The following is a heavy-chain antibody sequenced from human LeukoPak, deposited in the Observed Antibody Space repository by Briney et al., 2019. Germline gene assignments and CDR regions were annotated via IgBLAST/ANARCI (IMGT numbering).Heavy chain of an antibody. Sequence: GGSLRLSCAASGFTFSDYYMSWIRQAPGKGLEWVSYISSSGSTIYYADSVKGRFTISRDNAKNSLYLQINSLRAEDTAVYYCATQADYDFWSGYDIWGQGTMVTVSS. V-gene: IGHV3-11*01. D-gene: IGHD3-3*01. J-gene: IGHJ3*02. CDR1: GFTFSDYY. CDR2: ISSSGSTI. CDR3: ATQADYDFWSGYDI.